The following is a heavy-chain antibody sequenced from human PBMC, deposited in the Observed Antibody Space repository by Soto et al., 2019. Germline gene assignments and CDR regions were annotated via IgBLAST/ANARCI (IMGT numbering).Heavy chain of an antibody. CDR3: ARVLLDSSGYRTRNWFDP. CDR1: GGPLISYA. J-gene: IGHJ5*02. CDR2: IIPIFGTA. Sequence: VKVACTASGGPLISYATIWVRQAPGQGLEWMGGIIPIFGTANYAQKFQCRVTITADKSTSTAYMELSSLRSEDTAVYYCARVLLDSSGYRTRNWFDPWGQGTLVTVSS. D-gene: IGHD3-22*01. V-gene: IGHV1-69*06.